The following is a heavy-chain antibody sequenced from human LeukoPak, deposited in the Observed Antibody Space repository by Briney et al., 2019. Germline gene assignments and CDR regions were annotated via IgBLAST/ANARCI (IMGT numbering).Heavy chain of an antibody. CDR1: GLTFSRYG. CDR3: AKPYIVGATRGYFDY. Sequence: GGSLRLSCAASGLTFSRYGMHWVRQAPGKGLEWVAVISYDGSNKYYADSVKDRFTISRDNSKNTLYLQMNSLRAEDTAVYYCAKPYIVGATRGYFDYWGQGTLVTVSS. CDR2: ISYDGSNK. D-gene: IGHD1-26*01. V-gene: IGHV3-30*18. J-gene: IGHJ4*02.